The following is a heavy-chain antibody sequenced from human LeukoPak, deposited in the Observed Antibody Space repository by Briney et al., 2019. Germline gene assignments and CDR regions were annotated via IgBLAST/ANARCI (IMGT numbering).Heavy chain of an antibody. CDR1: GGTFSSYA. CDR3: ARGPIPYCSGGSCYSHYYYYYYMDV. CDR2: IIPIFGTA. J-gene: IGHJ6*03. V-gene: IGHV1-69*05. Sequence: SVKVSCKASGGTFSSYAISWVRQAPGQGLEWMGGIIPIFGTANYAQKFQGRVTITTDESTSTAYMELSSLRSEDTAVYYCARGPIPYCSGGSCYSHYYYYYYMDVWGQGTTVTVSS. D-gene: IGHD2-15*01.